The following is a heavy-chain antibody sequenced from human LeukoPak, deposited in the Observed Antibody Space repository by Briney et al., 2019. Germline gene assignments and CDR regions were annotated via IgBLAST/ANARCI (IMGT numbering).Heavy chain of an antibody. V-gene: IGHV5-51*01. Sequence: GESLKTSCKGSGDSFTTYWIGWVRQMPGKGLEWMGIIYLGDSYTNYSPSFQGHVTISADKSISTAYLQWSSLKASDTAMYYCARYCSSTSCRSSYYGMDVWGQGTTVTVSS. CDR3: ARYCSSTSCRSSYYGMDV. D-gene: IGHD2-2*01. J-gene: IGHJ6*02. CDR2: IYLGDSYT. CDR1: GDSFTTYW.